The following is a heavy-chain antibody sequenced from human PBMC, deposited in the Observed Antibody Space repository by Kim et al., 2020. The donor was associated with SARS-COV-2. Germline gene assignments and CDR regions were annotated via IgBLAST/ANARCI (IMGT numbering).Heavy chain of an antibody. CDR3: ARQTTDYDILTGYYLSAPNWFAP. CDR2: IYYSGST. Sequence: SETLSLTCTVSGGSISSSSYYWGWIRQPPGKGLEWIGSIYYSGSTYYKPSLKSRVTISVDTSKNQFSLKLSSVTAADTAVYYCARQTTDYDILTGYYLSAPNWFAPWGQGTLVPVSS. J-gene: IGHJ5*02. D-gene: IGHD3-9*01. V-gene: IGHV4-39*01. CDR1: GGSISSSSYY.